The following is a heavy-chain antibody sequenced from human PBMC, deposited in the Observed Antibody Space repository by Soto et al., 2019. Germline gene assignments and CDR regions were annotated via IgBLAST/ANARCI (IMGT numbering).Heavy chain of an antibody. CDR3: ATITIFGVVPNYFDY. D-gene: IGHD3-3*01. J-gene: IGHJ4*02. CDR1: GGSISSSNW. Sequence: SETLSLTCAVSGGSISSSNWWSWVRQPPGKGLEWIGEIYHSGSTNYNPSLKSRVTISVDKSKNQFSLKLSSVTAADTAVYYCATITIFGVVPNYFDYWGQGTLVTVSS. V-gene: IGHV4-4*02. CDR2: IYHSGST.